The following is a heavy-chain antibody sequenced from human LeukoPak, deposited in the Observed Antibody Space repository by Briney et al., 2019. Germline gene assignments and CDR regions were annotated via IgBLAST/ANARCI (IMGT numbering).Heavy chain of an antibody. V-gene: IGHV1-2*02. Sequence: ASVKVSCKASGYTFTGYYMHWVRQAPGQGLEWMGWINPNSGGTNCAQKFQGRVTMTRDTSINTAYMELSSLRFDDTAVYYCAALQYSSGWEDVYYYYYMDVWGKGTTVTVSS. J-gene: IGHJ6*03. CDR3: AALQYSSGWEDVYYYYYMDV. CDR1: GYTFTGYY. D-gene: IGHD6-19*01. CDR2: INPNSGGT.